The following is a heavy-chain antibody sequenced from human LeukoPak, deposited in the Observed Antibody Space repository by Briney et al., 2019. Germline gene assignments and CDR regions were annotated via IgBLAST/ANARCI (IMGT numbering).Heavy chain of an antibody. CDR2: IIPIFGTA. CDR3: ARGGVQYYYDSSGYYSLVY. V-gene: IGHV1-69*05. Sequence: ASVKVSCKASGGTFSSYAISWVRQAPGQGLEWMGGIIPIFGTANYAQRFQGRVTITTDESTSTAYMELSSLRSEDTAVYYCARGGVQYYYDSSGYYSLVYWGQGTLVTVPS. D-gene: IGHD3-22*01. J-gene: IGHJ4*02. CDR1: GGTFSSYA.